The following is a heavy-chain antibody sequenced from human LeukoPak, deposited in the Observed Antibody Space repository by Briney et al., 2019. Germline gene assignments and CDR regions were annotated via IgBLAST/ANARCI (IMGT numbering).Heavy chain of an antibody. D-gene: IGHD3-3*01. Sequence: PSETLSLTCAVYGGSFSGYYWSWIRQPPGKGLEWIGSIYYSGSTYYNPSLKSRVTISVDTSKNQFSLKLSSVTAADTAVYYCARADFWSGYWAYWGQGTLVTVSS. CDR3: ARADFWSGYWAY. J-gene: IGHJ4*02. CDR1: GGSFSGYY. V-gene: IGHV4-34*01. CDR2: IYYSGST.